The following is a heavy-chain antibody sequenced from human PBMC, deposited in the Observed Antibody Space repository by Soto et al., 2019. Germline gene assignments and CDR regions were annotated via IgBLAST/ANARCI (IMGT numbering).Heavy chain of an antibody. CDR3: AQTLGSAVAGPGRFDL. CDR1: GGTFNRYA. CDR2: ITPMFGIA. D-gene: IGHD6-19*01. V-gene: IGHV1-69*12. J-gene: IGHJ2*01. Sequence: QVQLVQSGAEVKKPGSSVKVSCKASGGTFNRYAISWLRQAPGQGPEWMGGITPMFGIANYAQKFQGRVTLTADESTTTVHMELRRLTCEDTAVYYCAQTLGSAVAGPGRFDLWGRGTRVIVSS.